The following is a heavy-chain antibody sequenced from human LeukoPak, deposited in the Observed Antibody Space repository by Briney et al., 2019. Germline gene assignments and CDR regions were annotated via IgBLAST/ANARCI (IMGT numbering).Heavy chain of an antibody. CDR1: GYTFTSYY. J-gene: IGHJ4*02. Sequence: ASVSVSCKASGYTFTSYYIHCVRQAPGQWLESMGISNPSGGTTKYAQRFQGRVTMTSDTSTSTVYMELSSLRSEDTAVYYCTREAGYGGFDYWGQGTLVTVSA. CDR2: SNPSGGTT. CDR3: TREAGYGGFDY. D-gene: IGHD4-23*01. V-gene: IGHV1-46*01.